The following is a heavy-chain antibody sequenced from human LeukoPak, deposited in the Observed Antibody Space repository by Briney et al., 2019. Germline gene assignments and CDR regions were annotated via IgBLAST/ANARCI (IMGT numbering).Heavy chain of an antibody. J-gene: IGHJ4*02. CDR2: ISAYNGNT. Sequence: ASVKVSCKASGYTFTGNYMHWVRQAPGQGLEWMGWISAYNGNTNYAQKLQGRVTMTTDTSTSTAYMELRSLRSDDTAVYYCARDYGDYSVFDYWGQGTLVTVSS. CDR3: ARDYGDYSVFDY. D-gene: IGHD4-17*01. CDR1: GYTFTGNY. V-gene: IGHV1-18*04.